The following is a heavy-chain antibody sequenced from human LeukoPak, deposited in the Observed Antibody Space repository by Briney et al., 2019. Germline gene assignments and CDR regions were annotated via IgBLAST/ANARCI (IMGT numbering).Heavy chain of an antibody. CDR3: ARESARGSWPDY. Sequence: ASVKVSCKASGYSFTGYYLHWVRQAPGQGLEWMGRIKPNSGATDYAQKFQDRVTMTRDTSTGTAYMEVSWLRSGETAVYYCARESARGSWPDYWGQGNLVTVSS. D-gene: IGHD6-13*01. CDR2: IKPNSGAT. J-gene: IGHJ4*02. V-gene: IGHV1-2*06. CDR1: GYSFTGYY.